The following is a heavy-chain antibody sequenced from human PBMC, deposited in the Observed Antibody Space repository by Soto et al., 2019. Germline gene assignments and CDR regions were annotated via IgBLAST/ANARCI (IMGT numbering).Heavy chain of an antibody. CDR3: ARDFGDYADAFDI. D-gene: IGHD4-17*01. V-gene: IGHV3-21*01. J-gene: IGHJ3*02. CDR1: GFTFSSYS. CDR2: ISSSSSYI. Sequence: VGSLRLSCAASGFTFSSYSMNWVRQAPGKGLEWVSSISSSSSYIYYADSVKGRFTISRDNAKNSLYLQMNSLRAEDTAVYYCARDFGDYADAFDIWGQGTMVTVSS.